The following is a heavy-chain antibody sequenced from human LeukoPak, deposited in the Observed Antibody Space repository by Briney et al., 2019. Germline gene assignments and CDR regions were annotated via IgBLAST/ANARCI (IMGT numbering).Heavy chain of an antibody. D-gene: IGHD3-10*01. Sequence: PGESLKISCKGSGYTFTNYWIIWVRQMTGKGLEWMGRIAPGDSYTDYSPSFQGHVTISADKSSSTAYPQWSSLKASDTAMYYCARVGHYGSGSYYTTGFDYWGQGTLVTVSS. CDR3: ARVGHYGSGSYYTTGFDY. CDR1: GYTFTNYW. J-gene: IGHJ4*02. V-gene: IGHV5-10-1*01. CDR2: IAPGDSYT.